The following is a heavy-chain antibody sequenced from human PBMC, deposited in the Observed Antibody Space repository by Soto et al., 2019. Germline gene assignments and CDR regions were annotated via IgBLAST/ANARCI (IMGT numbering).Heavy chain of an antibody. D-gene: IGHD4-4*01. J-gene: IGHJ4*02. CDR1: RYTFISYD. CDR2: MNPKSANT. Sequence: QVQLVQSGAEVKKPGASVKVSCKASRYTFISYDINWVRQATGQGLEWMGWMNPKSANTGYAQNFQGIVTMTRNTSISTAYMELSSLRSEDTAVYYCARSPSWETTVTPYYFDYWGQGTLVTVSS. CDR3: ARSPSWETTVTPYYFDY. V-gene: IGHV1-8*01.